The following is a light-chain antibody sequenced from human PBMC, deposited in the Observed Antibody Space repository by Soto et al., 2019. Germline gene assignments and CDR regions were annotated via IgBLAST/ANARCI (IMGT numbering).Light chain of an antibody. CDR2: DAS. J-gene: IGKJ5*01. V-gene: IGKV3-11*01. Sequence: PPSTPFSTPGDGATLSYRATQSHPTSLAWYKQRPGQAPRLLIYDASKRATGSPARCSGSGSGTNFTLTSISLEPDDFAVCYYPQRSHSCPFGQGTR. CDR3: PQRSHSCP. CDR1: QSHPTS.